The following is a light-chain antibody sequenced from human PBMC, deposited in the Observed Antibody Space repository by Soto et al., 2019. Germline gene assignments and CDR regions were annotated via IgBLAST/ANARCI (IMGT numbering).Light chain of an antibody. CDR2: GNT. V-gene: IGLV1-44*01. J-gene: IGLJ3*02. CDR1: SSNIGGNT. Sequence: QSVLTQPPSASGTPGQRVTISCSGSSSNIGGNTVNWYQQLPGTAPKLLIFGNTQRPSGVPERFSGSKSGTSASLAITGLQAEDEADYYCQAYDYSLTASVFGGGTQLTVL. CDR3: QAYDYSLTASV.